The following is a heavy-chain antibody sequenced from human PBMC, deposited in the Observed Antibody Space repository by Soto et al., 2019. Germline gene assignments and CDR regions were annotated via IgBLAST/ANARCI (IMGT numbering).Heavy chain of an antibody. V-gene: IGHV4-4*02. CDR3: ATGNVDSMLEY. CDR1: DGSISTYDW. D-gene: IGHD3-3*01. CDR2: MFHSGGA. Sequence: PSETLSLTCVVSDGSISTYDWWTCVRQPPGKGPEWIGKMFHSGGADYSPSLKSRVTISADSSKNHFSLRLTAVTAADTAVYYCATGNVDSMLEYWGQGTQVTVSS. J-gene: IGHJ4*02.